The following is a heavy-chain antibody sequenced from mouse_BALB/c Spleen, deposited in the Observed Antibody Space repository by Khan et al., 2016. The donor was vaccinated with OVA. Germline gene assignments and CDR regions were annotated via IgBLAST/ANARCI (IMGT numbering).Heavy chain of an antibody. V-gene: IGHV1-7*01. J-gene: IGHJ2*01. CDR2: INPTSGYT. CDR3: ARERIDY. CDR1: GYTFTTYW. Sequence: VQLKQSGTELAKPGASVKMSCKASGYTFTTYWMPWVKQRPGQGLEWIGYINPTSGYTDYNENFKDKATLSADKSSSTAYMQLSSLTSEDSAVYYCARERIDYWGQGTTRTVSS.